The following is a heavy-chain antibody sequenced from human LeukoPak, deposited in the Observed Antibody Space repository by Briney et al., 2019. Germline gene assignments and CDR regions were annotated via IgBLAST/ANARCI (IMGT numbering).Heavy chain of an antibody. J-gene: IGHJ6*03. CDR3: ARTAAAGYYMDV. V-gene: IGHV4-39*07. CDR2: INHSGST. Sequence: KASETLSLTCTVSGGSISSSSYYWGWIRQPPGKGLEWIGEINHSGSTNYNPSLKSRVTISVDTSKNQFSLKLGSVTAADTAVYYCARTAAAGYYMDVWGKGTTVTDSS. D-gene: IGHD6-13*01. CDR1: GGSISSSSYY.